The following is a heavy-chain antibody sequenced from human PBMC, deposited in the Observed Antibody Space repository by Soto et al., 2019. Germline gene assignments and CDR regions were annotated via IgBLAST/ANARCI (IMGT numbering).Heavy chain of an antibody. CDR1: GYSFTSYW. CDR3: DSRYDGADAHYYYYGMDV. D-gene: IGHD5-12*01. CDR2: IDPSDSYT. J-gene: IGHJ6*02. V-gene: IGHV5-10-1*01. Sequence: GESLKISCKGSGYSFTSYWISWVRQMPGKGLEWMGRIDPSDSYTNYSPSFQGHVTISADKSISTAYLQWSSLKASDTAMYYCDSRYDGADAHYYYYGMDVWGQGTTVTVSS.